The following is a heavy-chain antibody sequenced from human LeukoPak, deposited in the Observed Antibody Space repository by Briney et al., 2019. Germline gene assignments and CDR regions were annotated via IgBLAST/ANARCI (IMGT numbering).Heavy chain of an antibody. CDR3: AKVSVGSWYAYDH. Sequence: PGGSLRLFCTASGFTFDDYAMHWVRQAPAKGLEWVSLISGDGGTTDYADSVKGRFTISRDNRRNSLYLHMNSLRTEDTALYFCAKVSVGSWYAYDHWGQGTLVTVSS. J-gene: IGHJ4*02. CDR1: GFTFDDYA. CDR2: ISGDGGTT. V-gene: IGHV3-43*02. D-gene: IGHD6-13*01.